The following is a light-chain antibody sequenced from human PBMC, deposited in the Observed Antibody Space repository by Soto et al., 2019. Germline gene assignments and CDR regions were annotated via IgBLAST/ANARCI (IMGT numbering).Light chain of an antibody. Sequence: DIQMTQSPSTLSASVGDRVTITCRASQSISSWLAWYQQKPGKAPKLLIHEASNLESGVSSRFSGSGSGTEFTLTISSLQRDDFATYYCRHYNSYPITFGQGTRLEIK. CDR2: EAS. CDR3: RHYNSYPIT. V-gene: IGKV1-5*03. J-gene: IGKJ5*01. CDR1: QSISSW.